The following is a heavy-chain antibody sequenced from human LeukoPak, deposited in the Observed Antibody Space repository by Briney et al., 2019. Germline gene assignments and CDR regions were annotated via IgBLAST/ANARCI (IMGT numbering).Heavy chain of an antibody. CDR2: INPNSGGT. CDR3: ARVAVAGFSFHFDY. V-gene: IGHV1-2*02. D-gene: IGHD6-19*01. Sequence: ASVKVSCKASGYTFTGYYMHWVRQAPGQGLEWMGWINPNSGGTNHAQKFQGRVTMTRDTSISTAYMELSRLRSDDTAVYYCARVAVAGFSFHFDYWGQGTLVTVSS. CDR1: GYTFTGYY. J-gene: IGHJ4*02.